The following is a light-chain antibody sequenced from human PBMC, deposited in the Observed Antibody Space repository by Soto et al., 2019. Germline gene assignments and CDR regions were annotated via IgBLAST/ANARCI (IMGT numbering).Light chain of an antibody. J-gene: IGKJ5*01. CDR3: QQSYNILHYT. CDR1: QSISSY. V-gene: IGKV1-39*01. CDR2: AAS. Sequence: DIQMTQSPSSLSASVGDRVTITCRASQSISSYLNWHQQKPGKAPKLLIYAASSLQSGVPSRFSGSGSGTDFTLTISSLQPADFAIYYCQQSYNILHYTFGQWTRLGSK.